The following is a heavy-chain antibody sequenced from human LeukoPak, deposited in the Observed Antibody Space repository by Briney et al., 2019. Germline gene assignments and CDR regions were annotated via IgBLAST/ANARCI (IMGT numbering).Heavy chain of an antibody. D-gene: IGHD4-23*01. V-gene: IGHV4-59*08. J-gene: IGHJ3*02. CDR1: GGSISSYH. CDR3: ARGTVVNDAFDI. Sequence: SETLSLTCTVSGGSISSYHWSWIRQPPGKGLEWIGYIYYTGDTNYKPSLKSRVTTSVDTSKNQFSLKLTSVTAADTAVYYCARGTVVNDAFDIWGQGTMVTVSS. CDR2: IYYTGDT.